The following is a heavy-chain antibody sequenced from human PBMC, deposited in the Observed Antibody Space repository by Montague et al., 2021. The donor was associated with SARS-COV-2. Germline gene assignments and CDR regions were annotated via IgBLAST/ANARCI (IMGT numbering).Heavy chain of an antibody. V-gene: IGHV4-31*03. J-gene: IGHJ2*01. CDR2: IYYSGST. Sequence: TLSLTCTVSGGSISSGGYYWSRIRQHPGKGLEWIGFIYYSGSTYYNPSLKSRVTISVDTSKNQFSLKLISVTAADTAVYYCARDAINRITIFGVVSRGWYFDLWGRGTLVTVSS. D-gene: IGHD3-3*01. CDR3: ARDAINRITIFGVVSRGWYFDL. CDR1: GGSISSGGYY.